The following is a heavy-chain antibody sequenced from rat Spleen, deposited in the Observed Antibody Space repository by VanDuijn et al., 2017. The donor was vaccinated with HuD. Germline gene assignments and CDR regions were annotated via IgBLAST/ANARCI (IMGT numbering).Heavy chain of an antibody. CDR1: GYSITSSYR. Sequence: EVQLQESGPGLVKPSQSLSLTCSVTGYSITSSYRWNWIRKFPGNKLEWMGYINSAGTTNYNPSLKSRISITRDTSKNQFFLQVNSVTTEDTATYYCARSFITTTDFDYWGQGVMVTVSS. CDR2: INSAGTT. D-gene: IGHD1-10*01. J-gene: IGHJ2*01. V-gene: IGHV3-3*01. CDR3: ARSFITTTDFDY.